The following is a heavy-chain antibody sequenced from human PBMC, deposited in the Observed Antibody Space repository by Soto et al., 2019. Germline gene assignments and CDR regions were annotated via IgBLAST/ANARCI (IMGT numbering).Heavy chain of an antibody. Sequence: SLTLCVPWSVAEGSINNYGWRCIRQPPGKGLEFIGYIYYAGTTTYNPSLKSRVTISVDMSKNQFSLKLSSVTAADTAVYYCARLGGYYQALDSWGQGTLVTVS. J-gene: IGHJ4*02. CDR1: EGSINNYG. CDR2: IYYAGTT. D-gene: IGHD3-22*01. CDR3: ARLGGYYQALDS. V-gene: IGHV4-59*08.